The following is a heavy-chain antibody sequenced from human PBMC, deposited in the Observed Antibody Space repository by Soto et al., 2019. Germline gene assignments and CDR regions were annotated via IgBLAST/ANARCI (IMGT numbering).Heavy chain of an antibody. V-gene: IGHV3-30-3*01. J-gene: IGHJ4*02. CDR3: ARRSSGYYLYLDY. D-gene: IGHD3-22*01. CDR1: GFTFSSYA. CDR2: ISYDGSSK. Sequence: QVQLVESGGGVVQPGRSLRLSCAASGFTFSSYAMHWVRQAPGKGLEWVAVISYDGSSKFYADSVKGRFTISRDNSKNTLYLQMNSLRTEDTAVYYCARRSSGYYLYLDYWGQGTLVTVSS.